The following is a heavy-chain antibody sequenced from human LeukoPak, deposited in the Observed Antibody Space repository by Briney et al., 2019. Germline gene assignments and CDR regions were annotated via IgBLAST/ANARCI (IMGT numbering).Heavy chain of an antibody. CDR3: ASRGVLAVAGGDY. V-gene: IGHV4-39*01. J-gene: IGHJ4*02. CDR1: GGSISSSSYY. CDR2: IYYSGST. Sequence: PSETLSLTCTVSGGSISSSSYYWGWIRQPPGKGLEWIGSIYYSGSTCYNPSLKSRVTISVDTSKNQFSLKLSSVTAADTAVYYCASRGVLAVAGGDYWGQGTLVTVSS. D-gene: IGHD6-19*01.